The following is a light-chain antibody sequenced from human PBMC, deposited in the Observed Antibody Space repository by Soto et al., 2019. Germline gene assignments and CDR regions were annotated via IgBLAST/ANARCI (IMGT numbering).Light chain of an antibody. CDR2: HDN. CDR1: SSNIGNYF. V-gene: IGLV1-47*02. Sequence: QSVLTQPPSASGTPGQRITISCSGSSSNIGNYFVYWYQQLPGTAPKLLIYHDNQRPSGVPDRFSGSKSGTSASLVIGGLRSEDEADYYCASWDDNLRGYVFGTATKLTVL. CDR3: ASWDDNLRGYV. J-gene: IGLJ1*01.